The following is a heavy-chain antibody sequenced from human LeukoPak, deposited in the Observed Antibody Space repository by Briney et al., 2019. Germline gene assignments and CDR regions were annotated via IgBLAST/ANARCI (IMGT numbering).Heavy chain of an antibody. CDR2: ISGSGGST. D-gene: IGHD3-22*01. V-gene: IGHV3-23*01. CDR3: AKDRSITMIVVVITTAFDY. J-gene: IGHJ4*02. CDR1: GFTFSSYA. Sequence: GGSLRLSCAATGFTFSSYAMSWVRQAPGKGLEWVSAISGSGGSTYYADSVKGRFTISRDNSKNTLYLQMNSLRAEDTAVYYCAKDRSITMIVVVITTAFDYWGQGTLVTVSS.